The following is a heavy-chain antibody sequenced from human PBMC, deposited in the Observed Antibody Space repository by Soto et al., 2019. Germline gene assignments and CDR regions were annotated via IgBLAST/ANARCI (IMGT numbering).Heavy chain of an antibody. V-gene: IGHV1-69*13. CDR3: ARGVVVVVAANTRYYYGMDV. D-gene: IGHD2-15*01. J-gene: IGHJ6*02. CDR1: GGTLSSNA. CDR2: IIPIFGTA. Sequence: SVKVSCKDSGGTLSSNASSWVRQAPEQGLEWMGGIIPIFGTANYAQKFQGRVTITADESTSTAYMELSSLRSEDTAVYYCARGVVVVVAANTRYYYGMDVWGQGTTVTVSS.